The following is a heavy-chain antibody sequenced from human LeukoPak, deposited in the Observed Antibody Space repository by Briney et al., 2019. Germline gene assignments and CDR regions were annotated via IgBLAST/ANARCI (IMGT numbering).Heavy chain of an antibody. D-gene: IGHD7-27*01. CDR3: ARLTLTGSLN. CDR1: GGSISSLSYY. CDR2: IYYGGRT. Sequence: SETLSLTCSVSGGSISSLSYYWGWVRQPPGKGLEWIGSIYYGGRTYYNPSLKSRVTMPVDTSKNQFSLKLSSVTAADTAVYYCARLTLTGSLNWGQGTLVTVSS. J-gene: IGHJ4*02. V-gene: IGHV4-39*01.